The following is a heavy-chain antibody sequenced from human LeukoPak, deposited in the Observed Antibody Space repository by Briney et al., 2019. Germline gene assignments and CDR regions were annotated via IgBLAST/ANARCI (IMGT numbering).Heavy chain of an antibody. Sequence: SVKVSCKASGYTFTSYGISWVRQAPGQGLEWMGGIIPIFGTANYAQKFQGRVTITADKSTSTAYMELRSLRSEDTAVFYCASATLRCSGGSCYEMDVWGKGTTVTVSS. CDR2: IIPIFGTA. V-gene: IGHV1-69*06. J-gene: IGHJ6*04. CDR1: GYTFTSYG. D-gene: IGHD2-15*01. CDR3: ASATLRCSGGSCYEMDV.